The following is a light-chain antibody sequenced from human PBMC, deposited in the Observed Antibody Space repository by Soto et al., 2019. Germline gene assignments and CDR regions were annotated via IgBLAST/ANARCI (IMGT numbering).Light chain of an antibody. V-gene: IGKV1-39*01. CDR1: QNIRKY. Sequence: DIQMTQSPSSLPPSVGDNATFTCRASQNIRKYLNWYQQKPGKAPKLLIYTASSLQVGFPSRFSGSGSGTDFTLTINSLQPEDFATYYCQQYNSWWTFGQGTKVDIK. J-gene: IGKJ1*01. CDR3: QQYNSWWT. CDR2: TAS.